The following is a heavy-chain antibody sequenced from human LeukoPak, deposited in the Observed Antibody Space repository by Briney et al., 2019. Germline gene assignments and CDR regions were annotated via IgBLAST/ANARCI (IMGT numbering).Heavy chain of an antibody. V-gene: IGHV4-59*01. J-gene: IGHJ1*01. Sequence: SETLSLTCTVSGGSISSYYWSWIRQPPGKGLEWIGYIYYSGSTNYNPSLESRVTISVDTSKNQFSLKLSSVTAADTAVYYCAGTRRDGYKQYFQHWGQGTLVTVSS. CDR2: IYYSGST. CDR3: AGTRRDGYKQYFQH. CDR1: GGSISSYY. D-gene: IGHD5-24*01.